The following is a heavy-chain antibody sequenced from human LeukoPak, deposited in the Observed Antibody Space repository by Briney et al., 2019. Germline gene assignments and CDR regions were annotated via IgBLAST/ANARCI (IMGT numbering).Heavy chain of an antibody. V-gene: IGHV3-23*01. Sequence: PGGSLRLSCAVSGFTFSNYGMSWVRQAPGKGLEWVSTISGSGGRTYYADSVKGRFTISRDNSKNTLYLQMNSLRAEDTAVYYCAKTGQYSSSWYFDYWGQGTLVTVSS. D-gene: IGHD6-13*01. CDR2: ISGSGGRT. CDR3: AKTGQYSSSWYFDY. CDR1: GFTFSNYG. J-gene: IGHJ4*02.